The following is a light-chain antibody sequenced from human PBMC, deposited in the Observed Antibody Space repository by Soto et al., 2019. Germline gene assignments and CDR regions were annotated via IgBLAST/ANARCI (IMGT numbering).Light chain of an antibody. CDR2: DAS. CDR1: QSVLNW. V-gene: IGKV1-5*01. CDR3: QQYETFSGT. J-gene: IGKJ1*01. Sequence: DIQLTQSPSTLSASVGDRVTLTCRASQSVLNWLAWYQQKPGKAPKLLIYDASALPRGVPSRFSDSGSGTKFTLTIASLQPDDFATYYCQQYETFSGTFGPGTKVDI.